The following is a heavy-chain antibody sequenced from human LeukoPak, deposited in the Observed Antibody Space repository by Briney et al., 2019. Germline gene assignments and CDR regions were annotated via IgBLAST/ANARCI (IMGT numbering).Heavy chain of an antibody. CDR2: IYPGDSET. Sequence: GESLKISCKGSGYSFTSYWIGWVRQMPGKGLEWMGIIYPGDSETRYSPSFQGQVTISADKSISTAYLQWSSLKASDTAMYYRARRRGDDYVWGSYGEIDYWGQGTLVTVSS. CDR1: GYSFTSYW. V-gene: IGHV5-51*01. D-gene: IGHD3-16*01. CDR3: ARRRGDDYVWGSYGEIDY. J-gene: IGHJ4*02.